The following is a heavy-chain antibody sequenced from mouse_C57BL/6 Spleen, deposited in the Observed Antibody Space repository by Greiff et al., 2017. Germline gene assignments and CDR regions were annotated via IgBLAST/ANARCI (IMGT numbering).Heavy chain of an antibody. CDR3: ARCYYGLYAMDY. J-gene: IGHJ4*01. CDR2: IDPSDSET. V-gene: IGHV1-52*01. Sequence: VQLQQPGAELVRPGSSVKLSCKASGYTFTSYWMHWVKQRPIQGLEWIGNIDPSDSETHYNQKFKDKATLTVDKSSSTAYMQLSSLTSEDSAVYYCARCYYGLYAMDYWGQGTSVTVSS. CDR1: GYTFTSYW. D-gene: IGHD1-2*01.